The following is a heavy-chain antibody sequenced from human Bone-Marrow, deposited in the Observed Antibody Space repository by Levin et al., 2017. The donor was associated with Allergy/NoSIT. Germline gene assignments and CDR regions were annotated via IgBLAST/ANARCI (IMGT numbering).Heavy chain of an antibody. CDR2: IYYSGIT. CDR1: GYSLSSGYY. Sequence: SETLSLTCAVSGYSLSSGYYWGWIRQPPGKGLEWIGSIYYSGITYFHPSLKSRVTISVDTSKNQFSLKLSSVTAADPAVYYCARNRYCSTASCANFDYWGQGTLVTVSP. V-gene: IGHV4-38-2*01. CDR3: ARNRYCSTASCANFDY. D-gene: IGHD2-2*01. J-gene: IGHJ4*02.